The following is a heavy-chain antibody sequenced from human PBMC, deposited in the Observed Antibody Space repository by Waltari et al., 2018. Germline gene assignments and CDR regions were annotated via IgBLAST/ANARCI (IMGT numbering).Heavy chain of an antibody. Sequence: EVQLVETGGDLVQPGGSLRLSGVASGFTFSGYWMTWVRQAPGKGLEWVAIIKEDDSEIYYLDFVKGRFTISRENAKNSVHLQMNSLRVEDTAVYYCARGSGFLIDYWGQGTLVTVSS. J-gene: IGHJ4*02. D-gene: IGHD3-22*01. CDR1: GFTFSGYW. CDR3: ARGSGFLIDY. CDR2: IKEDDSEI. V-gene: IGHV3-7*03.